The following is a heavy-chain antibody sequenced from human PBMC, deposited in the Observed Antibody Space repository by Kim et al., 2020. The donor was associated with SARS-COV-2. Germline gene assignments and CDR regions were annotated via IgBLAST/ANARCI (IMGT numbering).Heavy chain of an antibody. D-gene: IGHD3-10*01. Sequence: SETLSLTCTVSGGSISSYYWSWIRQPPGKGLEWIGYIYYSGSTNYNPSLKSRVTISVDTSKNQFSLKLSSVTAADTAVYYCARAGLLWFGEDIRDYWYFDLWGRGTLVTVSS. V-gene: IGHV4-59*01. J-gene: IGHJ2*01. CDR2: IYYSGST. CDR1: GGSISSYY. CDR3: ARAGLLWFGEDIRDYWYFDL.